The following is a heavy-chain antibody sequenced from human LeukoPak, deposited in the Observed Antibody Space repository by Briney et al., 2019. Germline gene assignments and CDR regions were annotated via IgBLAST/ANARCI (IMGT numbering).Heavy chain of an antibody. V-gene: IGHV3-33*01. CDR2: IWYDGSNK. CDR3: ARGLYYYDSSGYGY. D-gene: IGHD3-22*01. CDR1: GFTFSSHG. Sequence: GGSLRLSCAASGFTFSSHGMHWVRQAPGKGLEWVAVIWYDGSNKYYADSVKGRFTISRDNSKNTLYLQMNSLRAEDTAVYYCARGLYYYDSSGYGYWGQGTLVTVSS. J-gene: IGHJ4*02.